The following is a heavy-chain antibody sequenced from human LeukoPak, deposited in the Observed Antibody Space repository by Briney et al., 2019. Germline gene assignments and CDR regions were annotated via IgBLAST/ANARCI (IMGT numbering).Heavy chain of an antibody. D-gene: IGHD3-22*01. J-gene: IGHJ4*02. CDR2: ISYDGSNK. Sequence: GGSLRLSCAASGFTFSSYAMQWVRQAPGKGLEWVAVISYDGSNKYYADSVKGRFTISRDNSKNTLYLQMNSLRAEDTAVYYCAREMSRDSSPKALDYWGQGTLVTVSS. CDR1: GFTFSSYA. CDR3: AREMSRDSSPKALDY. V-gene: IGHV3-30*04.